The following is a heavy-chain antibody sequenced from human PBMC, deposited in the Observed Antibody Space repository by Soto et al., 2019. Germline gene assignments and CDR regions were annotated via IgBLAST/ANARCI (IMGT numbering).Heavy chain of an antibody. CDR2: IYYSGST. J-gene: IGHJ6*03. CDR3: ASSRKHYDILTGYFYYMDV. D-gene: IGHD3-9*01. V-gene: IGHV4-59*01. CDR1: GFSISSYY. Sequence: SETLSLTCTFSGFSISSYYLSLIRQPPGKGLEWIGYIYYSGSTNYNPSLKSRVTISVDTSKNQFSLKLSSVTAADTAVYYCASSRKHYDILTGYFYYMDVWGKGTTVTVSS.